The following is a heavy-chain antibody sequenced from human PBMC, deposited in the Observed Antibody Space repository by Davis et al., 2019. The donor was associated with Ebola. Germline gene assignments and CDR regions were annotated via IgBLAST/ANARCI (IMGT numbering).Heavy chain of an antibody. CDR2: IYYSGST. Sequence: PSETLSLTCTVSGGSISSYYWSWIRQPPGKGLEWIGYIYYSGSTNYNPSLKSRVTISVDTSKNQFSLKLSSVTAADTAVYYCAGQGYDSSANAFDIWGQGTMVTVSS. V-gene: IGHV4-59*08. CDR1: GGSISSYY. CDR3: AGQGYDSSANAFDI. D-gene: IGHD3-22*01. J-gene: IGHJ3*02.